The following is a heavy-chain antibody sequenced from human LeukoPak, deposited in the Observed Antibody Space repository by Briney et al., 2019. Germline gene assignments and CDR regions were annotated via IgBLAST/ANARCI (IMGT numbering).Heavy chain of an antibody. V-gene: IGHV1-2*06. CDR3: ARGYDSSGYGAFDI. J-gene: IGHJ3*02. Sequence: ASVKVSCKASGYTFTGYYMHWVRQAPGQGLEWMGRTNPNSGGTNYAQKFQGRVTMTRDTSISTAYMELSRLRSDDTAVYYCARGYDSSGYGAFDIWGQGTMVTVSS. D-gene: IGHD3-22*01. CDR1: GYTFTGYY. CDR2: TNPNSGGT.